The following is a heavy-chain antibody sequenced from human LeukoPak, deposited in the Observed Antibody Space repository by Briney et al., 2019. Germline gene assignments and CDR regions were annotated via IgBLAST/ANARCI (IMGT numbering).Heavy chain of an antibody. CDR3: ARVCYSSGRD. CDR1: GFTVSRNY. Sequence: PGGSLRLSCAASGFTVSRNYMSWVRQAPGKGLEWVSIIYSGGSTYYADSVQGRFTISRDNSKNTLYLQMNSLRAEDTAVYYCARVCYSSGRDWGQGTLVTVSS. D-gene: IGHD6-19*01. J-gene: IGHJ4*02. V-gene: IGHV3-53*01. CDR2: IYSGGST.